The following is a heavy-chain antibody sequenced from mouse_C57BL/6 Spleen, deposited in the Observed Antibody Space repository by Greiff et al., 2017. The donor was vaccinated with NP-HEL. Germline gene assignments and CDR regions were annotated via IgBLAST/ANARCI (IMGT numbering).Heavy chain of an antibody. CDR1: GFTFSSYA. CDR3: TRDSEMFNGGFAY. J-gene: IGHJ3*01. CDR2: ISSGGDYN. Sequence: EVMLVESGDGLVKPGGSLKLSCAASGFTFSSYAMSWVRQTPEKRLEWVAYISSGGDYNYYADTLKGRFTISRDNARNTLYLQMSRLKSEDTAMYYCTRDSEMFNGGFAYWGQGTLVTVSA. V-gene: IGHV5-9-1*02.